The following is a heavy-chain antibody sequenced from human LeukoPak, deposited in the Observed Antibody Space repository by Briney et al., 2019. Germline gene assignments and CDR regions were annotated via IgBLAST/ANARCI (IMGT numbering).Heavy chain of an antibody. CDR3: ARLPSPYYGSGSYYEYFDY. CDR1: GFTLSDYY. J-gene: IGHJ4*02. Sequence: TGGSLRLSCEASGFTLSDYYMTWIRQAPGKGLEWVSYISSSGNTIYYADSVKGRFTISRDNTRDSLYLRMNSLRAEDTAVYYCARLPSPYYGSGSYYEYFDYWGQGTLVTVSS. D-gene: IGHD3-10*01. V-gene: IGHV3-11*01. CDR2: ISSSGNTI.